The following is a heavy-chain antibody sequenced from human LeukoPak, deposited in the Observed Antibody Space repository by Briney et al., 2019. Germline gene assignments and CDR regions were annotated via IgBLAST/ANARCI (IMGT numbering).Heavy chain of an antibody. D-gene: IGHD2-8*02. V-gene: IGHV2-5*02. CDR3: AHRVFQGGYWDSGKFDY. Sequence: SGPTLVNPTKTRTLTCTFSGVSVTTSGAGVGWIRQPPGKAPECLALVDWDNDRRYSPSLRSRPTITKDTSKNQVVLTMTNLDPVDTATYYCAHRVFQGGYWDSGKFDYWGQGIPVTVSS. J-gene: IGHJ4*02. CDR2: VDWDNDR. CDR1: GVSVTTSGAG.